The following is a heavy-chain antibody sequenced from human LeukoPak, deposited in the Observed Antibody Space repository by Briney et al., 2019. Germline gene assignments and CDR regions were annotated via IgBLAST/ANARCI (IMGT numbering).Heavy chain of an antibody. Sequence: PSETLSLTCAGYGWSFSCYYWSWIRQPPGKGLEWIGEINNSGSTNYNPFLKSRVTISVDTSKNQFSLKLSSVTAADTAVYYCARGDFFGYWGQGTLVTVSS. CDR2: INNSGST. D-gene: IGHD3-3*01. J-gene: IGHJ4*02. CDR3: ARGDFFGY. CDR1: GWSFSCYY. V-gene: IGHV4-34*01.